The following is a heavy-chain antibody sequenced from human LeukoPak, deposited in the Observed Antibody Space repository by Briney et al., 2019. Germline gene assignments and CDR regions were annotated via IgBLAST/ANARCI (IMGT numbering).Heavy chain of an antibody. J-gene: IGHJ4*02. Sequence: PSETLSLTCTVSGGSISGGGYYWSWIRQHRGKGLEWIRYIYYSGSTYNNPSRKTRFTISVDTSTNQFSLRRSSVTAADTAVYACASHAWIIDYWGQGTLVTVSS. CDR1: GGSISGGGYY. CDR3: ASHAWIIDY. CDR2: IYYSGST. D-gene: IGHD5-12*01. V-gene: IGHV4-31*03.